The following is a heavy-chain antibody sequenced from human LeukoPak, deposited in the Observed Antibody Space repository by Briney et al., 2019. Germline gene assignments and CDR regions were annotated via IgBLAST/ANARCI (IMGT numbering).Heavy chain of an antibody. Sequence: PGRSLRLSCAASGFTFSSYGMHWVRQAPGKGLEWVAVISYDGSNKYYADSVKGRFTISRDNSKNTLYLQMNSLRAEDTAVYYCAKQLAAAGMGWGQGTLVTVPS. V-gene: IGHV3-30*18. J-gene: IGHJ4*02. D-gene: IGHD6-13*01. CDR2: ISYDGSNK. CDR1: GFTFSSYG. CDR3: AKQLAAAGMG.